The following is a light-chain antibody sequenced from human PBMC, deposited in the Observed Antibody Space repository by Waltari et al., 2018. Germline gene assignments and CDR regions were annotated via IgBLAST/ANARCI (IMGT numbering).Light chain of an antibody. CDR3: QQYYSSPIT. J-gene: IGKJ5*01. Sequence: EIVLTQSPGTPSLSPGERATLSCRASQSVSSVYLAWYQQNPGQAPRLLIFGASSRATGIPDRFTGSGSGTDFTLTISRLEPEDFAVYYCQQYYSSPITFGQGTRLEIK. V-gene: IGKV3-20*01. CDR1: QSVSSVY. CDR2: GAS.